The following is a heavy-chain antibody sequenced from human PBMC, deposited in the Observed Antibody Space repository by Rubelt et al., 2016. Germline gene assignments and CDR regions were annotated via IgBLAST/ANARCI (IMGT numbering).Heavy chain of an antibody. Sequence: QVQLQQWGAGLLKPSETLSLTCAVYGGSFSGYYWSWIRQPPGKGLEWIGEINHSGSTNYNPSLKSRVTISVDTSKNQFSLKLSSVTAADTAVYYCAREVRGASVYYFDYWGQGTLVTVSS. J-gene: IGHJ4*02. CDR2: INHSGST. CDR3: AREVRGASVYYFDY. V-gene: IGHV4-34*01. CDR1: GGSFSGYY. D-gene: IGHD1-26*01.